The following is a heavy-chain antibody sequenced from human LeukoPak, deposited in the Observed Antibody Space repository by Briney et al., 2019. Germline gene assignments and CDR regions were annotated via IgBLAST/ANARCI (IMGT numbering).Heavy chain of an antibody. CDR3: ARDLVGIAVAGYFDY. CDR2: INPNSGGT. J-gene: IGHJ4*02. D-gene: IGHD6-19*01. Sequence: ASVKVSCKVSGYTLTELSMHWVRQAPGQGLEWMGWINPNSGGTNYAQKFQGRVTMTRDTSISTAYMELSRLRSDDTAVYYCARDLVGIAVAGYFDYWGQGTLVTVSS. V-gene: IGHV1-2*02. CDR1: GYTLTELS.